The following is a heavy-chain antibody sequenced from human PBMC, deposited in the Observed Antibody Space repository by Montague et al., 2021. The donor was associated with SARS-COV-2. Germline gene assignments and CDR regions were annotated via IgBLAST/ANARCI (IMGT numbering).Heavy chain of an antibody. V-gene: IGHV3-33*01. CDR1: GFRFSDYA. CDR2: IWYDGSNS. D-gene: IGHD5-24*01. Sequence: SRRLSFAASGFRFSDYAMHWVRQAPGLALEWVAVIWYDGSNSYYADSVKGRFTISRDNSKNAVYLQMNSLTADDTAIYYCAREKKEVQMDYWGLGTLVTVSS. J-gene: IGHJ4*02. CDR3: AREKKEVQMDY.